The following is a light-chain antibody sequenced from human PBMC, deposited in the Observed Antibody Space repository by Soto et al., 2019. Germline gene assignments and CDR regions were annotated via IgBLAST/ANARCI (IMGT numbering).Light chain of an antibody. CDR1: FSNLGSGYD. CDR2: GNT. Sequence: QAVLTQPPSVSGAPGQRVTISCTGSFSNLGSGYDVHWYQQLPGTAPTLLIYGNTNRPSGVPDRFSGSKSATSASLAITGLQAEDEADYYCQSFDTSLSGSRVFGTGTKVTVL. V-gene: IGLV1-40*01. J-gene: IGLJ1*01. CDR3: QSFDTSLSGSRV.